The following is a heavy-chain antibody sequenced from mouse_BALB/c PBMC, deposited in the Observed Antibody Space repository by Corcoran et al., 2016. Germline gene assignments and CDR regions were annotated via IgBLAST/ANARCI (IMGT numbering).Heavy chain of an antibody. Sequence: QIQLVQSGPEMNNPGATVKISCTASGYTFTPSGMNWVKPAPGKGFKWMGWINTYTGEPKYADDFKGRFAFSLETSASTAYLQINTLKNEDTAKYFCANYYGSSCYFYVWGAGTTVNVSS. J-gene: IGHJ1*01. CDR1: GYTFTPSG. V-gene: IGHV9-3-1*01. D-gene: IGHD1-1*01. CDR3: ANYYGSSCYFYV. CDR2: INTYTGEP.